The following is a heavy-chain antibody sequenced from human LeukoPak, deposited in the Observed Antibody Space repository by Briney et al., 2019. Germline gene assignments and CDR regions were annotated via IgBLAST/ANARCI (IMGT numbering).Heavy chain of an antibody. J-gene: IGHJ4*02. CDR1: GGSISSGNYY. V-gene: IGHV4-39*07. D-gene: IGHD3-22*01. CDR2: INHSGST. Sequence: PPETLSLTCTVSGGSISSGNYYWSWIRQPPGKGLEWIGEINHSGSTNYNPSLKSRVTISVDTSKNQFSLKLSSVTAADTAVYYCARATYYYDSSGYYYFDYWGQGTLVTVSS. CDR3: ARATYYYDSSGYYYFDY.